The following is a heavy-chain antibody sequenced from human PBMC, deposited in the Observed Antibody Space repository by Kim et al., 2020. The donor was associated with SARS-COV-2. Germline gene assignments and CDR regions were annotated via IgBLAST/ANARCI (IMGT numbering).Heavy chain of an antibody. J-gene: IGHJ4*02. CDR1: GFTFSSYD. CDR3: ARAIWFGGGFDY. D-gene: IGHD3-10*01. Sequence: GGSLRLSCAASGFTFSSYDMHWVRQATGKGLEWVSAIGTAGDTYYPGSVKGRFTISRENAKNSLYLQMNSLRAGDTAVYYCARAIWFGGGFDYWGQGTLVTVSS. CDR2: IGTAGDT. V-gene: IGHV3-13*01.